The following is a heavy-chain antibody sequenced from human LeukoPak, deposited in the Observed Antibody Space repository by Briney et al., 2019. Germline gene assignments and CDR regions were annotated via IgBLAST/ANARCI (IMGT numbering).Heavy chain of an antibody. CDR1: GFTFSTSW. V-gene: IGHV3-7*01. J-gene: IGHJ6*03. Sequence: GGSLRLSCVTSGFTFSTSWMNWVRQAPGKGLEWVANIKEDGSVKNYADSVKGRFTISRDNAKNSLYLQINCLRAEDTAVYYCARRLGSSGYYHYYYYYYMDVWGKGTTVTVSS. CDR3: ARRLGSSGYYHYYYYYYMDV. D-gene: IGHD3-22*01. CDR2: IKEDGSVK.